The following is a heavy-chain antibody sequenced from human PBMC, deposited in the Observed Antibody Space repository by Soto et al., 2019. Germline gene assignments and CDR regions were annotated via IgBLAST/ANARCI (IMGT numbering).Heavy chain of an antibody. D-gene: IGHD6-19*01. Sequence: EVQLVESGGGLVKPGGSLRLSCAASGFTFSSYSMNWVRQAPGKGLEWVSSISSSSSYIYYADSVKGRFTISRDNAKNSLYLQMNSLRAEDTAVYYCARVNGRAAVAGTGFDYWGQGTLVTVSS. CDR2: ISSSSSYI. CDR1: GFTFSSYS. V-gene: IGHV3-21*01. CDR3: ARVNGRAAVAGTGFDY. J-gene: IGHJ4*02.